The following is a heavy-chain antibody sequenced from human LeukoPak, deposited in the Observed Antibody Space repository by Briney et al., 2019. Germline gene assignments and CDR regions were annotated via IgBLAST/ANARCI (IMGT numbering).Heavy chain of an antibody. CDR2: IIPIFGTA. V-gene: IGHV1-69*01. J-gene: IGHJ3*02. CDR1: GGTFSSYA. CDR3: ARVRGGSDDAFDI. D-gene: IGHD2-15*01. Sequence: SLKVSCKASGGTFSSYAISWVRQAPGQGLEWMGGIIPIFGTANYAQKFQGRVTITADESTSTAYMELSSLRSEDTAVYYCARVRGGSDDAFDIWGQGTMVTVSS.